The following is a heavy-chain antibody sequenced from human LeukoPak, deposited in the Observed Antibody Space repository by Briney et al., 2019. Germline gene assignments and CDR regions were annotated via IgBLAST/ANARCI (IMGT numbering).Heavy chain of an antibody. CDR1: GYTFTTYY. V-gene: IGHV1-8*03. CDR3: ARTTSLTASGYDC. Sequence: ASVKVSCKTSGYTFTTYYINWVRQASGQGLEWLGWMNPYSGDRGYAQRFQGRLSITSDTSISTAYMELGSLKSDDTAVYFCARTTSLTASGYDCWGQGTLVTVSS. D-gene: IGHD4-17*01. J-gene: IGHJ4*02. CDR2: MNPYSGDR.